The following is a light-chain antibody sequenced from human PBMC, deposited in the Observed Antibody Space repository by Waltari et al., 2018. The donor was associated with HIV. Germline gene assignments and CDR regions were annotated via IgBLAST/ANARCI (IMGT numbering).Light chain of an antibody. V-gene: IGLV2-14*01. Sequence: QSALTQPASVSGSPGQSITISCTGTSRDFGGHYSVSWYQQLPGKAPKLMIYAVTYRPSGVSNRFSGSKSGNTASLTISGLQGEDEADYYCLSYTITNTLVFGGGTKLTVL. J-gene: IGLJ3*02. CDR3: LSYTITNTLV. CDR1: SRDFGGHYS. CDR2: AVT.